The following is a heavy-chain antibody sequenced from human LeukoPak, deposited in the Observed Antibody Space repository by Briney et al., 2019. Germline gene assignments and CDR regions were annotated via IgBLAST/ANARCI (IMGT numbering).Heavy chain of an antibody. Sequence: GGSLRLSCLTSGFTLSTNAMSWVRQAPGKGLEWISGISGSGASTYYADSVKGRFTISRDDSRNTLYLQLNSLRGDDTAVYYCAKDEDSSGWLFDYWGQGTLVTVSS. CDR2: ISGSGAST. CDR1: GFTLSTNA. V-gene: IGHV3-23*01. J-gene: IGHJ4*02. CDR3: AKDEDSSGWLFDY. D-gene: IGHD6-19*01.